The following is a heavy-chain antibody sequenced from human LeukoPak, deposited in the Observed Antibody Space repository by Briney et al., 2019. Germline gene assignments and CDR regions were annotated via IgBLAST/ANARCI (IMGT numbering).Heavy chain of an antibody. Sequence: ASVKVSCKASGYTFTSYGISWVRQAPGQGLEWMGWISAYNGNTNYAQKLQGRVTMTTDTSTSTAYMELRSLRSDDTAVYYCARDWVSDQAHYGMDVWGQGTTVTVSS. V-gene: IGHV1-18*01. CDR2: ISAYNGNT. CDR3: ARDWVSDQAHYGMDV. J-gene: IGHJ6*02. D-gene: IGHD2-2*01. CDR1: GYTFTSYG.